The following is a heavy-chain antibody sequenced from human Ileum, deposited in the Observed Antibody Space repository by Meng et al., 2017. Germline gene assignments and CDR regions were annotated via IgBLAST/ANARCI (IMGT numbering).Heavy chain of an antibody. CDR2: INPNSGGT. Sequence: ASVKVSCKASGYTFTGYYMHWVRQAPGQGLEWMGRINPNSGGTNYAQKFQGRVTMTRDTSISTAYMELSRLRSDDTAVYYCARVRTKTTDIAAARFDPWGQGTLVTVSS. V-gene: IGHV1-2*06. D-gene: IGHD6-13*01. J-gene: IGHJ5*02. CDR1: GYTFTGYY. CDR3: ARVRTKTTDIAAARFDP.